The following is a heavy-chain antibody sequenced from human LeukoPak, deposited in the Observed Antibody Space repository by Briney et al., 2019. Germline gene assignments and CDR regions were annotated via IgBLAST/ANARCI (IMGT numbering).Heavy chain of an antibody. CDR2: NTGGGSNT. Sequence: GGSVTLFRAPSRFTFSRSAMMWVRHAPGGWREWVYINTGGGSNTYYTHSVKGRFTISRDNSKNTLYLHMNSVTAADTDIYACAKGRAGNGLYCLDYWGQGTLVTVSS. CDR3: AKGRAGNGLYCLDY. J-gene: IGHJ4*02. V-gene: IGHV3-23*01. CDR1: RFTFSRSA. D-gene: IGHD6-19*01.